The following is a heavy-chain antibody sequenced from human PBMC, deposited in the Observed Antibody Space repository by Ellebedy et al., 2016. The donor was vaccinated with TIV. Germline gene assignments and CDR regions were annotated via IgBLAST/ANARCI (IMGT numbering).Heavy chain of an antibody. CDR2: IDSDGATT. V-gene: IGHV3-74*01. CDR1: GFTFGDYW. J-gene: IGHJ4*02. Sequence: GESLKISXVGSGFTFGDYWIHWVRQAPGKGPVWVSEIDSDGATTRYADSVKGRFTVSRDNAKNTLYLQMNSLRADDTAVYYCARDNAGVDYWGQGTLVTVSS. D-gene: IGHD3-10*01. CDR3: ARDNAGVDY.